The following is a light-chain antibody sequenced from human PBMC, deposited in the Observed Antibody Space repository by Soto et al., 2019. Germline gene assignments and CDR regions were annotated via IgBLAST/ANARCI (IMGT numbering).Light chain of an antibody. Sequence: EIVLTQSTGSLSLSLGERATLSCRASQSVDSAFFAWYQQKPGQPPRLLMYGASRRATGIPDRFSGSGSGTDFTLTISRLEPEDFAVYYCQQYASSLTFGQGTKVEI. J-gene: IGKJ1*01. CDR1: QSVDSAF. CDR2: GAS. CDR3: QQYASSLT. V-gene: IGKV3-20*01.